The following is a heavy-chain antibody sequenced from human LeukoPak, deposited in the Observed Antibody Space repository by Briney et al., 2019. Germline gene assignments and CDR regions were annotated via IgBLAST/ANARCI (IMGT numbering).Heavy chain of an antibody. V-gene: IGHV4-38-2*02. CDR1: GYSISSGYY. D-gene: IGHD3-22*01. J-gene: IGHJ5*02. CDR3: ARYLGYYDSSGYSNWFDP. CDR2: IYHSGST. Sequence: SETLSLTCTVSGYSISSGYYWGWIRQPPGKGLEWIGSIYHSGSTYYNPSLKSRVTISVDTSKNQFSLKLNSVTAADTAVYYCARYLGYYDSSGYSNWFDPWGQGTLVTVSS.